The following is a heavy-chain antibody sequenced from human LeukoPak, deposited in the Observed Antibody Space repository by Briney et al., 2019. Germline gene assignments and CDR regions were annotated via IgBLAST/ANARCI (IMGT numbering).Heavy chain of an antibody. CDR2: FDPEDGET. CDR3: AREGSSGVTTLPFFDY. J-gene: IGHJ4*02. Sequence: GASVKVSCKVSGYTLTELSMHWVRQAPGKGLEWMGGFDPEDGETIYAQKFQGRVTMTRDTSTSTVYMELSSLRSEDTAVYYCAREGSSGVTTLPFFDYWGQGTLVTVSS. V-gene: IGHV1-24*01. CDR1: GYTLTELS. D-gene: IGHD4-11*01.